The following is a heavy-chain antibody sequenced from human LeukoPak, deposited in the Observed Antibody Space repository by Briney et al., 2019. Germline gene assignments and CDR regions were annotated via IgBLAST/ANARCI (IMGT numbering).Heavy chain of an antibody. CDR1: GGSFSGYY. V-gene: IGHV4-34*01. Sequence: TSETLSLTCAVYGGSFSGYYWSWIPQPPGKGLEWIGEINHSGSTNYNPSLKSRVTISVDTSKNQFSLKLSSVTAADTAVYYCARSGPRYSSGWYRGYYFDYWGQGTLVTVSS. CDR3: ARSGPRYSSGWYRGYYFDY. CDR2: INHSGST. J-gene: IGHJ4*02. D-gene: IGHD6-19*01.